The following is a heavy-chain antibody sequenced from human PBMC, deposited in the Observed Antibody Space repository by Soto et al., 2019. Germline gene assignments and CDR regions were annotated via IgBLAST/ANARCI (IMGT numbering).Heavy chain of an antibody. CDR2: FDPEDGET. Sequence: ASVKVSCKVSGYTLTELSMHWVRQAPGKGLEWMGGFDPEDGETIYAQKFQGRVTMTEDTSTDTAYMELSGLRSEDTAVYYCETSGGQWPPSTDYWGQGTLVTVSS. J-gene: IGHJ4*02. CDR3: ETSGGQWPPSTDY. D-gene: IGHD6-19*01. V-gene: IGHV1-24*01. CDR1: GYTLTELS.